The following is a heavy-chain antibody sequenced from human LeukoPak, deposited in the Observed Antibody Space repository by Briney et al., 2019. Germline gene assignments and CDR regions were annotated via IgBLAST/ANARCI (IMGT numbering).Heavy chain of an antibody. D-gene: IGHD3-22*01. Sequence: ASVKVSCKASGYTFTGYYMHWVRQAPGQGLEWMGWINPNSGGTNYAQKFQGRVTMTRDTSISTAYMELSRLRSDDTAVYYCARGGAMIVVVPVLVEAFDIWGQGTMVTVSS. CDR2: INPNSGGT. CDR1: GYTFTGYY. J-gene: IGHJ3*02. CDR3: ARGGAMIVVVPVLVEAFDI. V-gene: IGHV1-2*02.